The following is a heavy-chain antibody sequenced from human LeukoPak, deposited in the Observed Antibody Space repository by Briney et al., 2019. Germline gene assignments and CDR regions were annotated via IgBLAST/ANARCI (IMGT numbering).Heavy chain of an antibody. J-gene: IGHJ4*02. CDR3: ARESSSWYDY. D-gene: IGHD6-13*01. Sequence: GGSLRLSCAASGFTFSSYGMHWVRQAPGKGLEWVAFIRYDGSDKYYADSVKGRFTISRDNSKNTLYLQMNSLRAEDTAMYYCARESSSWYDYWGQGTLVTVSS. CDR2: IRYDGSDK. CDR1: GFTFSSYG. V-gene: IGHV3-30*02.